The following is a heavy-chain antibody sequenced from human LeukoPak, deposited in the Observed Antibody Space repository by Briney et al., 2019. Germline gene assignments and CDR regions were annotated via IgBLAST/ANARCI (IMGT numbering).Heavy chain of an antibody. CDR2: IWYDGSNK. D-gene: IGHD1-14*01. CDR3: AKGPQYYFDY. J-gene: IGHJ4*02. V-gene: IGHV3-30*02. Sequence: GGSLRLSCAASGFTFSTYGMHWVRQAPGKGLEWVALIWYDGSNKYYADSVKGRFTISRDNSKNTLYLQMNSLRAEDTAVYYCAKGPQYYFDYWGQGTLVTVSS. CDR1: GFTFSTYG.